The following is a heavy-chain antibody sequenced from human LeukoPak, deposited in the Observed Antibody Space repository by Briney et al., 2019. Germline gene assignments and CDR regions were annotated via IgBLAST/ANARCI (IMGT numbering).Heavy chain of an antibody. CDR2: ISSSSSYI. V-gene: IGHV3-21*01. Sequence: PGGSLRLSCAASGFTFSSYSMNWVRQAPGKGLEWVSSISSSSSYIYYADSVKGRFTISRDNAKNSLYLQMNSLRAEDTAVYYCARTIGIAAAGTGGYYCYGMDVWGQGTTVTVSS. J-gene: IGHJ6*02. CDR3: ARTIGIAAAGTGGYYCYGMDV. CDR1: GFTFSSYS. D-gene: IGHD6-13*01.